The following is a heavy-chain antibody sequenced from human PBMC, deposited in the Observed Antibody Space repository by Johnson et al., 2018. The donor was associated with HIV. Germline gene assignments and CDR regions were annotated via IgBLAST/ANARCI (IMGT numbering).Heavy chain of an antibody. J-gene: IGHJ3*02. V-gene: IGHV3-15*01. D-gene: IGHD3-22*01. CDR2: IKSKTDGGTT. CDR3: TTEDSSGGGAFDI. Sequence: VHLVESGGGLVKPGGSLRLSCVASGFTFSNTWMSWVRQAPGKGLEWVGRIKSKTDGGTTDYAAPVKGRFTISRDDSKNSLYLQLNSLKTEDTAVYYCTTEDSSGGGAFDIWGQGTMVTVSS. CDR1: GFTFSNTW.